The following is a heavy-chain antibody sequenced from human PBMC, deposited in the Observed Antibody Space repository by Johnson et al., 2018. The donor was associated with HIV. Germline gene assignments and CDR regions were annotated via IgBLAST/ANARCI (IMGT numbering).Heavy chain of an antibody. CDR2: ISYDGSNK. J-gene: IGHJ3*01. Sequence: QMQLVESGGGVVQPGRSLRLSCAASGFTFSSYAMHWVRQAPGKGLEWVAVISYDGSNKYYADSVKGRFTISRDNSKNTLYLQMNSLRAEDTAVYYCAKDLSSISLWGQGTMVTVSS. CDR1: GFTFSSYA. V-gene: IGHV3-30*14. CDR3: AKDLSSISL. D-gene: IGHD6-6*01.